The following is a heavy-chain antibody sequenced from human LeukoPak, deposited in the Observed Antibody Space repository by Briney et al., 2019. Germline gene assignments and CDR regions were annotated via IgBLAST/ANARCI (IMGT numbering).Heavy chain of an antibody. V-gene: IGHV3-74*01. J-gene: IGHJ4*02. CDR1: GFTFSGYW. Sequence: GGSLRLSCAASGFTFSGYWMHWVRQAPGKGLVWVSRINSDGSTTSYADSVKGRFTISRDNAKNTLFLQMNSLRADDTAVYYCARATYSSGWPNFDYWGQGTLVSVSS. CDR2: INSDGSTT. D-gene: IGHD6-19*01. CDR3: ARATYSSGWPNFDY.